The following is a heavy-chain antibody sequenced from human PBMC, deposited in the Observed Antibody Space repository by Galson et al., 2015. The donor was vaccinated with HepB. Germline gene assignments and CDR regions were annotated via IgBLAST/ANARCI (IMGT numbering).Heavy chain of an antibody. V-gene: IGHV3-11*06. J-gene: IGHJ6*02. CDR3: ARYYSESSGHPLTDYYYGMDV. CDR1: GCTFSDYY. Sequence: SLRLSCAASGCTFSDYYVSWIRQAPGKGLEGGSCISNSSSYTNYDDSVKGRFTISRDNAKNSLYLQMNSLRAEETAVYYCARYYSESSGHPLTDYYYGMDVWGQGTTVTVSS. CDR2: ISNSSSYT. D-gene: IGHD3-22*01.